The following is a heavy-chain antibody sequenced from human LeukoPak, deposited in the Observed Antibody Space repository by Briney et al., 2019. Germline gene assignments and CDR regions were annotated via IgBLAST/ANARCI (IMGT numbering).Heavy chain of an antibody. CDR2: ISWNSGSI. CDR1: GFTFDDYA. CDR3: AKDDYGYWFDP. Sequence: GGSLRLSCAASGFTFDDYAMHWVRQAPGKGLEWVSGISWNSGSIGYADSVKGRFTISRDNSKNTLYLQMNSLRAEDTAVYYCAKDDYGYWFDPWGQGTLVTVSS. V-gene: IGHV3-9*01. D-gene: IGHD3-10*01. J-gene: IGHJ5*02.